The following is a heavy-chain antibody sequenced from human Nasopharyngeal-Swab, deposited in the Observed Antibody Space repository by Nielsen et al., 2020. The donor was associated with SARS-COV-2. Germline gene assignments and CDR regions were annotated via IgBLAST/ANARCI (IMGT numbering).Heavy chain of an antibody. V-gene: IGHV4-39*07. CDR2: INHSGST. J-gene: IGHJ5*02. CDR3: ARVKGYQLLSSAAPNWFDP. D-gene: IGHD2-2*01. Sequence: SETLSLTCTGSGGSVSNGSYYWSWIRQPPGKGLEWIGEINHSGSTNYNPSLKSRVTISVDTSKNQISLKVSSVTAADTAVYYCARVKGYQLLSSAAPNWFDPWGQGTLVTVSS. CDR1: GGSVSNGSYY.